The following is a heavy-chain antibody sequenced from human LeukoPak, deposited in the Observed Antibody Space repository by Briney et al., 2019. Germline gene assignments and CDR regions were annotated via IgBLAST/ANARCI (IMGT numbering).Heavy chain of an antibody. J-gene: IGHJ4*02. V-gene: IGHV4-34*01. Sequence: SETLSLTCAVYGGSFSGYYWSWIRQPPGKGLEWIGEINHSGSTNYNPSLKSRVTISVDTSKNQFSLKLSSVTAADTAVYYCARGALYDSSGYYLDYRGQGTLVTVSS. D-gene: IGHD3-22*01. CDR2: INHSGST. CDR1: GGSFSGYY. CDR3: ARGALYDSSGYYLDY.